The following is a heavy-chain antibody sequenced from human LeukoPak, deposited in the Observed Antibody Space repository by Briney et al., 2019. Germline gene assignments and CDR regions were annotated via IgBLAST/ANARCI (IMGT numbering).Heavy chain of an antibody. CDR2: ISSSGGST. CDR1: EFTFNNYA. D-gene: IGHD3-10*01. Sequence: GGSLRLSCATSEFTFNNYAMTWVRQAPGKGLEWVSAISSSGGSTYYADSVKGRFTISRDNSRSTLYLQMNSLRPEDTAIYYCAREGYYGSGSPPSLYFDYWGQGTLVTVSS. CDR3: AREGYYGSGSPPSLYFDY. J-gene: IGHJ4*02. V-gene: IGHV3-23*01.